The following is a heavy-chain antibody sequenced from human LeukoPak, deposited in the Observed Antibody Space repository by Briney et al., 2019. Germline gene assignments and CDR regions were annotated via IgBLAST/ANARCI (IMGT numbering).Heavy chain of an antibody. J-gene: IGHJ4*01. Sequence: GGSLRLSCVASGFTFSNYWMSWVRQAPGKGLECVANIKEDGSEKYYVDSVKGRFAISRDNAKNSLYLQMNSLRAEDTAVYYCARQGDDYWGHGTLVTVSS. CDR1: GFTFSNYW. CDR2: IKEDGSEK. V-gene: IGHV3-7*01. D-gene: IGHD3-16*01. CDR3: ARQGDDY.